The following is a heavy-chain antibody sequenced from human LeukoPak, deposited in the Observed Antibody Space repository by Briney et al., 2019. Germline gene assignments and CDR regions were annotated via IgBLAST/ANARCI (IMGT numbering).Heavy chain of an antibody. V-gene: IGHV4-61*01. J-gene: IGHJ4*02. Sequence: SETLSLTCTVSGGSVSSDRYYWSWIRQPPGKGLEWIGYIYYSGTTNYNPSLKSRVTISVDTSKNQFSLKLSSVTAADTAAYYCARGQIVAPVDYWGQGTLVTVSS. CDR2: IYYSGTT. CDR1: GGSVSSDRYY. CDR3: ARGQIVAPVDY. D-gene: IGHD3-22*01.